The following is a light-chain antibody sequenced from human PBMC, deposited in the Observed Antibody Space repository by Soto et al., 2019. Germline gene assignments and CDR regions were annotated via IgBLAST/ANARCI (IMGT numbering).Light chain of an antibody. J-gene: IGLJ1*01. V-gene: IGLV2-14*01. CDR3: SSYTSSSTLLYV. CDR1: SSDVGGYNY. Sequence: QSVLTQPASVSGSPGQSITISCTGTSSDVGGYNYASWYQQHPGKAPKLMIYEVSNRPSGVSNRFSGSKSGNTASLTISGLQAEDEADYYCSSYTSSSTLLYVFGTGTQ. CDR2: EVS.